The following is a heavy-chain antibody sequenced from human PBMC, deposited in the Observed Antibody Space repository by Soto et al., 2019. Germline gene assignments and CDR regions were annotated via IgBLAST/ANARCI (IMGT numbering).Heavy chain of an antibody. CDR2: ISSSSSYI. J-gene: IGHJ6*02. V-gene: IGHV3-21*01. CDR3: ARYGSSGYYWPYYYYGMDV. D-gene: IGHD3-22*01. Sequence: GGALRLYCAASGFTFSTYSMNWVRQAPGKGLERVSSISSSSSYIYYADSVKGRFTISRDNAKNSLYLQMNSLRAEDTAVYYCARYGSSGYYWPYYYYGMDVWGQGTTVTVSS. CDR1: GFTFSTYS.